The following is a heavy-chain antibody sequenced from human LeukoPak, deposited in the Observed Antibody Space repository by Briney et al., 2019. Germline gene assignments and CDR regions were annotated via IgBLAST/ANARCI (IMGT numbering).Heavy chain of an antibody. CDR1: GYTFTGYY. V-gene: IGHV1-2*02. CDR3: ARSYSSGWFPSAFDI. J-gene: IGHJ3*02. Sequence: GSVKVSCKASGYTFTGYYMHWVRQAPGQGLEWMGWINPNSGGTNYAQKFQGRVTITRNTSISTAYMELSSLRSEDTAVYYCARSYSSGWFPSAFDIWGQGTMVTVSS. CDR2: INPNSGGT. D-gene: IGHD6-19*01.